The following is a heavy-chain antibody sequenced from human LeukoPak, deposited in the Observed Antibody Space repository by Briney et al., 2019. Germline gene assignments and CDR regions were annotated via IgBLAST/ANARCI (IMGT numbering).Heavy chain of an antibody. J-gene: IGHJ4*02. CDR1: GFTFSSYA. CDR2: ISGSGGST. D-gene: IGHD3-16*02. V-gene: IGHV3-23*01. Sequence: GGSLRLSCAASGFTFSSYAMSWVRQAPGKGLEWVSAISGSGGSTYYADSVKGRFTISRGNSKNTLYLQMNSLRAEDTAVYYCAKAWLRLGELSLYLDYWGQGTLVTVSS. CDR3: AKAWLRLGELSLYLDY.